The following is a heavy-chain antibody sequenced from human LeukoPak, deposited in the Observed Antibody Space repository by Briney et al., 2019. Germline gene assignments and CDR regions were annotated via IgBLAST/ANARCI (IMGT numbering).Heavy chain of an antibody. J-gene: IGHJ5*02. Sequence: GGSLRLSCAASGFTVSSDYMSWVRQAPGKGLEWVSVIYSGGSTYYADSVKGRFTISRDKSKNTVYLQMNGLRFEDTAMYYCARNWFDPWGQGTLVTVSS. V-gene: IGHV3-53*05. CDR3: ARNWFDP. CDR1: GFTVSSDY. CDR2: IYSGGST.